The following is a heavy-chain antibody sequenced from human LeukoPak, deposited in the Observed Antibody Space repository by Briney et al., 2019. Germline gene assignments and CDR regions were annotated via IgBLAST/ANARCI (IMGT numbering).Heavy chain of an antibody. CDR1: GYTFTSYG. J-gene: IGHJ4*02. V-gene: IGHV1-18*01. Sequence: ASVKVSCKASGYTFTSYGISWVRQAPGQGLEWMGWISAYNGNTNYAQKLQGRVTMTTDTSTSTAYMELRSLRSDDTAVYYCARDSWLWGSGSYYNRRFDYWGQGTLVTVSS. D-gene: IGHD3-10*01. CDR2: ISAYNGNT. CDR3: ARDSWLWGSGSYYNRRFDY.